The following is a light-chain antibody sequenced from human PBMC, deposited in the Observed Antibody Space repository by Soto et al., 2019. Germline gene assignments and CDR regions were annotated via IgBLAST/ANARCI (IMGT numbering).Light chain of an antibody. V-gene: IGKV3-11*01. CDR1: QSVNNY. Sequence: EIVLTQSPATLSLSPGERATLSCRASQSVNNYLVWYQQKPGQAPRLLIYDASNRATGIPARFSGSGSGTDFTLTISSLEPEDFAVYYCQQRSNWTPITFGQGTRLEMK. CDR3: QQRSNWTPIT. CDR2: DAS. J-gene: IGKJ5*01.